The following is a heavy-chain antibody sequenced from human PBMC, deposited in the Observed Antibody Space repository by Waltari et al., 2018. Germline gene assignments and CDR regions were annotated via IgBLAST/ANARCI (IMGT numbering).Heavy chain of an antibody. D-gene: IGHD2-15*01. CDR3: ARDRGYSDAFDI. Sequence: EVQLVESGGGLIQPGGSLRLSCAASGFTVSGTYMSWVRRAPGKGLEGLSVIYSGGSTYYADSVKGRFTISRDNSKNTLYLQMNSLRAEDTAVYYCARDRGYSDAFDIWGQGTMVTVSS. J-gene: IGHJ3*02. CDR1: GFTVSGTY. V-gene: IGHV3-53*01. CDR2: IYSGGST.